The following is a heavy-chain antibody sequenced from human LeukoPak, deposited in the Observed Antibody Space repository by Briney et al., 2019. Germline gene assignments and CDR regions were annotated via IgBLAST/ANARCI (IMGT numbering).Heavy chain of an antibody. J-gene: IGHJ6*04. CDR3: ARDSDQYCSGGSCYYYGMDV. D-gene: IGHD2-15*01. V-gene: IGHV1-3*04. Sequence: LGASVKVSCKASGYTFISYAMHWVRQAPGQGLEWMGWINTGNGNTKYSQKFQGRVTITRDTSANTAYMELSSLRSEDTAVYYCARDSDQYCSGGSCYYYGMDVWGKGTTVTVSS. CDR2: INTGNGNT. CDR1: GYTFISYA.